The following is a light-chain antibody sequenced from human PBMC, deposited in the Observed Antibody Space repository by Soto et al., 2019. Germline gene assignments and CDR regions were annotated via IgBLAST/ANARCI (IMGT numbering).Light chain of an antibody. J-gene: IGLJ3*02. Sequence: QSALTQPASVSGSPGQSITIPCTGTSSDVGGYNYVSWYQQHPGKASKLMSYEVSNRPSGVSNRFSGSKSGNTASLTISGLQAEVEADYYCSSYTSSSTVFGGGTNLTVL. CDR1: SSDVGGYNY. V-gene: IGLV2-14*01. CDR2: EVS. CDR3: SSYTSSSTV.